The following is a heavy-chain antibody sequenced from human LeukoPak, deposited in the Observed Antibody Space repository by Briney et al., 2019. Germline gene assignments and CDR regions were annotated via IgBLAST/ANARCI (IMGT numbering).Heavy chain of an antibody. D-gene: IGHD3-10*01. CDR2: IYSGGST. CDR3: ARGVGSYYYFDY. Sequence: PGGSLRLSCAASGFTVSSNYMSWVRQAPGKGREWVSVIYSGGSTYYADSVKGRFTIYRDNSKNTLYLQMNSLRAEDTAVYYCARGVGSYYYFDYWGQGTLVTVSS. V-gene: IGHV3-53*01. J-gene: IGHJ4*02. CDR1: GFTVSSNY.